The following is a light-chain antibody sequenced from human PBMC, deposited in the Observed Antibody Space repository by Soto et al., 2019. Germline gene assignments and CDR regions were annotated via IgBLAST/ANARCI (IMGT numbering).Light chain of an antibody. J-gene: IGLJ1*01. CDR3: CSYAGTNSYV. V-gene: IGLV2-11*01. CDR1: SSDVGGYNY. CDR2: DVT. Sequence: QSVLTQPPSVSGSPGQSVTISCTGTSSDVGGYNYVSWYQQHPGKVPKLMIYDVTKRPSGVPDRFSGSKSGNTASLTISGLQAEDEADYYCCSYAGTNSYVFGTGTKLTVL.